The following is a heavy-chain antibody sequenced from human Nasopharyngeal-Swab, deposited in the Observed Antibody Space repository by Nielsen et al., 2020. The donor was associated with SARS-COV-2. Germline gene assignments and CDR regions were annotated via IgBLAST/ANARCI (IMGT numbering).Heavy chain of an antibody. D-gene: IGHD3-3*01. CDR1: GFTFNNYN. CDR3: ARDGLDYYLWSAYFMYV. J-gene: IGHJ6*02. Sequence: GESLKIPCAASGFTFNNYNFNWVRQAPGKGLEWVSSISSSSSYIFYPDSVKGRFTISRDNAKNSLYLQMNSLRAEDTAVYYCARDGLDYYLWSAYFMYVWGHGTTVTFSS. V-gene: IGHV3-21*01. CDR2: ISSSSSYI.